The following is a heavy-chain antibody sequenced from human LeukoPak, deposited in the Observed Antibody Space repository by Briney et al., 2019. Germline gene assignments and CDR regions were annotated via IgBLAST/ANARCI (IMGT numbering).Heavy chain of an antibody. V-gene: IGHV4-61*02. D-gene: IGHD3-10*01. Sequence: SETLSLTCTVSGGSISSGSYYWSWIRQPAGKGLEWIGRIYTSGSTNYNPSLKSRVTISVDTSKSQFSLKLSSVTAADTAVYYCARVGGSGKGYYYYYYMDVWGKGTTVTVSS. CDR2: IYTSGST. CDR3: ARVGGSGKGYYYYYYMDV. J-gene: IGHJ6*03. CDR1: GGSISSGSYY.